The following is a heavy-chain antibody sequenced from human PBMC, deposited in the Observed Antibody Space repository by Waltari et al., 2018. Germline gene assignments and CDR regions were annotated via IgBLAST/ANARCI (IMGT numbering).Heavy chain of an antibody. V-gene: IGHV1-69-2*01. J-gene: IGHJ3*02. CDR1: GYTRSNYY. CDR2: VDPEDGQT. CDR3: ATALGDSISASRPFEI. D-gene: IGHD3-3*02. Sequence: EVRLLQSGAEVKKPGTTLKISCRLSGYTRSNYYIHWIQQAPGKGLQWMGLVDPEDGQTIYAEALQGRISMTADSSTETVYMELTSLTSDDSAVYYCATALGDSISASRPFEIWGQGTVITVSS.